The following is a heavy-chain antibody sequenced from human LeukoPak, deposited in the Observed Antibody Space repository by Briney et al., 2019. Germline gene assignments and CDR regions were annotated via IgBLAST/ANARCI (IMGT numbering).Heavy chain of an antibody. J-gene: IGHJ4*02. V-gene: IGHV5-51*01. D-gene: IGHD1-26*01. CDR3: ARQQRYSGSYGIDY. CDR2: IQPDDSDT. Sequence: KPGEDLKLYCNGSRYSFRSYWLALVRPMPGKGLEWTSIIQPDDSDTRYSPSFQGQVTISADKSISTVYLQWSSLKASDTAMYYCARQQRYSGSYGIDYWGQGILVTVSS. CDR1: RYSFRSYW.